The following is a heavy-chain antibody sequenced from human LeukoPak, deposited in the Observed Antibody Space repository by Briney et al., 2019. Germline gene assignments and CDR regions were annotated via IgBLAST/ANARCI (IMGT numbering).Heavy chain of an antibody. J-gene: IGHJ4*02. CDR2: ISGSGGST. Sequence: GGTLRLSCAASGFTFSSYGMSWVRQAPGKGLEWVSAISGSGGSTYYADSVKGRFTISRDNSKNTLYLQMNSLRAEDTAVYYCASGPFSSGHKFDYWGQGILVTVSS. CDR1: GFTFSSYG. CDR3: ASGPFSSGHKFDY. D-gene: IGHD6-19*01. V-gene: IGHV3-23*01.